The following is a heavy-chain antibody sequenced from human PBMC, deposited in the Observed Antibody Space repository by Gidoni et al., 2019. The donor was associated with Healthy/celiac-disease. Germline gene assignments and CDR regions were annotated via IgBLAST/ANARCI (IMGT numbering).Heavy chain of an antibody. D-gene: IGHD2-2*02. V-gene: IGHV4-34*01. J-gene: IGHJ5*02. CDR3: ARGPIRYCSSTSCYTSRRDNWFDP. CDR2: INHSGST. Sequence: DGLEWIGEINHSGSTNYNPSLKSRVTISVDTSKNQFSLKLSSVTAADTAVYYCARGPIRYCSSTSCYTSRRDNWFDPWGQGTLVTVSS.